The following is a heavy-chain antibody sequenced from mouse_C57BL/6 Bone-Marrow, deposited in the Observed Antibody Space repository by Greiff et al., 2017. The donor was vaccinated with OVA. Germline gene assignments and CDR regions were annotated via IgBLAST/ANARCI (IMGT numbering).Heavy chain of an antibody. Sequence: EVKLQESGPGLVKPSQSLSLTCSVTGYSITSGYYWNWIRQFPGNKLEWMGYISYDGSNNYNPSLKNRISITRDTSKNQFFLKLNSVTTEDTATYYCARGLLPSWFAYWGQGTLVTVSA. V-gene: IGHV3-6*01. D-gene: IGHD2-3*01. CDR1: GYSITSGYY. J-gene: IGHJ3*01. CDR3: ARGLLPSWFAY. CDR2: ISYDGSN.